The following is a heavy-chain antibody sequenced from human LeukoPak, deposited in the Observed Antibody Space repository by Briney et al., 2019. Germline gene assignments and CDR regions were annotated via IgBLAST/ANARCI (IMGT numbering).Heavy chain of an antibody. Sequence: GASVKVSCKASGGTFSSYTISWVRQAPGQGHEWMGGIIPIFGTANYAQKFQGRVTITADESTSTAYMELSSLRSEDTAVYYCARDADDSSGFSWFDPWGQGTLVTVSS. CDR3: ARDADDSSGFSWFDP. D-gene: IGHD3-22*01. J-gene: IGHJ5*02. V-gene: IGHV1-69*13. CDR1: GGTFSSYT. CDR2: IIPIFGTA.